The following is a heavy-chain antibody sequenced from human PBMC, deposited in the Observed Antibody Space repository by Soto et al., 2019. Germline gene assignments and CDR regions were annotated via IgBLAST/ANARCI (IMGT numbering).Heavy chain of an antibody. D-gene: IGHD3-10*01. J-gene: IGHJ5*02. CDR2: ISGSGGST. V-gene: IGHV3-23*01. Sequence: GGSLRLSCAASGFTFSSYAMSWVRQAPGKGLEWVSAISGSGGSTYYADSVKGRFTISRDNSKNTLYLQMNSLRAEDTAVYYCANKRSFSGSGPAWGQGTLVTVSS. CDR1: GFTFSSYA. CDR3: ANKRSFSGSGPA.